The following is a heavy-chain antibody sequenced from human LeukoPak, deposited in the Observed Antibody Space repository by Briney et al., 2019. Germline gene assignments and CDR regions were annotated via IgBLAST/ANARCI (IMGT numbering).Heavy chain of an antibody. CDR1: GYTFTSYW. CDR2: IDPSDSYN. CDR3: ARQSSGWYGSFDY. Sequence: GESLSISCKGSGYTFTSYWISWVRQMPGKGLEWMGRIDPSDSYNNYSPSFQGHVTISADKSISTAYLQWSSLKASETAMYYCARQSSGWYGSFDYWGQGTLVTVSS. D-gene: IGHD6-19*01. J-gene: IGHJ4*02. V-gene: IGHV5-10-1*01.